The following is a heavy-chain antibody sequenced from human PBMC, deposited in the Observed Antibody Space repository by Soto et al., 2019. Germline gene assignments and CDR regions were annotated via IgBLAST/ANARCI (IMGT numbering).Heavy chain of an antibody. D-gene: IGHD2-15*01. CDR3: PRQPVVTPSFDY. CDR2: INHSGST. J-gene: IGHJ4*02. Sequence: SETLSLTCAVYGGSFSGYYWSWIRQPPGKGLEWIGEINHSGSTNYNPSLKSRVTISVDTSKNQFSLKLSSVNAADTAVYYCPRQPVVTPSFDYCGQRKVVTVS. CDR1: GGSFSGYY. V-gene: IGHV4-34*01.